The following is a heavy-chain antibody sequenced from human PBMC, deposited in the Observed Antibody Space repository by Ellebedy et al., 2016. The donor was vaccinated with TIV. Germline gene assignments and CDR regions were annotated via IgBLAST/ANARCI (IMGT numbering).Heavy chain of an antibody. D-gene: IGHD5-24*01. J-gene: IGHJ4*02. CDR1: GGSISGGGYS. V-gene: IGHV4-30-2*01. CDR3: ARDRAAYNDFDY. CDR2: IHHMGTT. Sequence: LRLXXTVSGGSISGGGYSWSWIRQPPGKGLEWIGYIHHMGTTYYNPSLQSRVTISGDRSKNQFSLKLTSVNAADTAVYFCARDRAAYNDFDYWGQGTLVTVSS.